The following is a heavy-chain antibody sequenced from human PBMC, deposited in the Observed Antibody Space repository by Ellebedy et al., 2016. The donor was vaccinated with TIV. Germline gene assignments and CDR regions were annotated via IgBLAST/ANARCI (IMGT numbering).Heavy chain of an antibody. V-gene: IGHV3-21*01. J-gene: IGHJ4*02. CDR2: ISRSSSNT. Sequence: PGGSLRLSCVASGFTFSSHSMNWVRQGPGKGLEWVSYISRSSSNTYYADSAKGRFTISRDDAKNSLYLQMNNLRAEDTAVYYCARDWQTSGSGSYHIDSWGQGTLVTVSS. CDR1: GFTFSSHS. CDR3: ARDWQTSGSGSYHIDS. D-gene: IGHD3-10*01.